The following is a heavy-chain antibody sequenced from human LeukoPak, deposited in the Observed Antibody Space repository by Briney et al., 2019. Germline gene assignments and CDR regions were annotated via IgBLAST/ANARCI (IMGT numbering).Heavy chain of an antibody. V-gene: IGHV4-38-2*02. CDR1: GYSISTGYY. J-gene: IGHJ4*02. Sequence: PSETLSLTCTVSGYSISTGYYWDWIRQPPGKGLEWIGTFYHGGSTYYNPSLKSRVTISVDTSKNQFSLNLTSVTAADTAVYYCARGGVLKSVDYWGQGTLVAVSS. CDR2: FYHGGST. D-gene: IGHD3-16*01. CDR3: ARGGVLKSVDY.